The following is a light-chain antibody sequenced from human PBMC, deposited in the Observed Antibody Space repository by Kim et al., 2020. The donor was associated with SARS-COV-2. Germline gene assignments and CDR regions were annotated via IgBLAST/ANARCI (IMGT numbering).Light chain of an antibody. CDR3: QHYHNWPPST. Sequence: EIVMTQSPDIVSVSPGERATLSGRASQSVGSTLAWYQQLPGQAPKILIYGASTRATGMPARFSGSGSGTDFTLTVSSLRSIDFAVYYCQHYHNWPPSTFFQGTRLGIK. CDR2: GAS. CDR1: QSVGST. J-gene: IGKJ5*01. V-gene: IGKV3-15*01.